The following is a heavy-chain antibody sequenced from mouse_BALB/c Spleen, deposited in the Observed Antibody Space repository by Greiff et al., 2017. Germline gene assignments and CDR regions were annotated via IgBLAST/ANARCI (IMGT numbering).Heavy chain of an antibody. V-gene: IGHV1-82*01. Sequence: QVQLQQSGPELVKPGASVKISCKASGYAFSSSWMNWVKQRPGQGLEWIGRIYPGDGDTNYNGKFKGKATLTADKSSSTAYMQLSSLTSVDSAVYFCATQGGVYYGPFAYWGQGTLVTVSA. CDR3: ATQGGVYYGPFAY. D-gene: IGHD1-2*01. J-gene: IGHJ3*01. CDR1: GYAFSSSW. CDR2: IYPGDGDT.